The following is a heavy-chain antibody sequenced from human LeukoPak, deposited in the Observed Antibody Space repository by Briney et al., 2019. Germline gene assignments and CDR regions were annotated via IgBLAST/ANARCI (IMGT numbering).Heavy chain of an antibody. CDR1: GFTFSPYS. D-gene: IGHD1-26*01. Sequence: EGSLRLSCAASGFTFSPYSMNWVRQAPRKGLEWVSYISSSSITIFYADSVKGRFTISRDNAKNSLYLQMNSLRDEDTAVYYCARDFSGSYYFDYWGQGTLVTVSS. V-gene: IGHV3-48*02. CDR3: ARDFSGSYYFDY. CDR2: ISSSSITI. J-gene: IGHJ4*02.